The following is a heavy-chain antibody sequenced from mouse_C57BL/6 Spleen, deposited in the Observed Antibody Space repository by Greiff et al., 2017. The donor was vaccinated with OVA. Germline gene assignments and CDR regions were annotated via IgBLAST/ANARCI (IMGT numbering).Heavy chain of an antibody. CDR3: ARDYGSSFVGYFDV. J-gene: IGHJ1*03. D-gene: IGHD1-1*01. CDR2: IYPGSGST. Sequence: VQLQQPGAELVKPGASVKMSCKASGYTFTSYWITWVKQRPGQGLEWIGDIYPGSGSTNYNEKFKSKATLTVDTSSSTAYMQLSSLTSEDSAVYYGARDYGSSFVGYFDVWGTGTTVTVSS. CDR1: GYTFTSYW. V-gene: IGHV1-55*01.